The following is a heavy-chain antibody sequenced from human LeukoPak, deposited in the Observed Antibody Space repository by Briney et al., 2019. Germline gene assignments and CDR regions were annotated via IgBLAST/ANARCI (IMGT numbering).Heavy chain of an antibody. CDR2: VNPSGCST. J-gene: IGHJ4*02. D-gene: IGHD1-26*01. CDR1: GYTFTSYY. V-gene: IGHV1-46*01. CDR3: ARRHKHYYQIDY. Sequence: ASVKVSCKASGYTFTSYYLHWVRQAPGQAFEWMGMVNPSGCSTSYAQKFQGRVTMTRDTSTTTVYMELSSLRSDDTAVFYCARRHKHYYQIDYWGQGTLVTVSS.